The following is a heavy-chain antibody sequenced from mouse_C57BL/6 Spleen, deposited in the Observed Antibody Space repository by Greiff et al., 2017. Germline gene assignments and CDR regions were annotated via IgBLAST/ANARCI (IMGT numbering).Heavy chain of an antibody. CDR1: GYAFSSSW. D-gene: IGHD1-1*01. V-gene: IGHV1-82*01. CDR2: IYPGDGDT. Sequence: QVQLQQSGPELVKPGASVKISCKASGYAFSSSWMNWVKQRPGKGLEWIGRIYPGDGDTNYNGKFKGKATLTADKSSSTAYMQLSNLTSVDSAVCFCARGFSTTVYCDIDVWGKGTSGTVSS. CDR3: ARGFSTTVYCDIDV. J-gene: IGHJ1*03.